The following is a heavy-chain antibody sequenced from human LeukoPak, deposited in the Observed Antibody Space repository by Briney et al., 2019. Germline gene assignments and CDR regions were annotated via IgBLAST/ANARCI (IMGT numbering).Heavy chain of an antibody. V-gene: IGHV3-23*01. CDR1: GFTFSSYA. D-gene: IGHD3-22*01. CDR2: ISGSGGST. CDR3: AKDFDDDSSGYYYDY. Sequence: GGSLRLSCAASGFTFSSYAMSWVRQAPGKGLEWVSAISGSGGSTYYADSVKGRFTFSRDNSKNTLYLQMNSLRAEDTAVYYCAKDFDDDSSGYYYDYWGQGTLVTVSS. J-gene: IGHJ4*02.